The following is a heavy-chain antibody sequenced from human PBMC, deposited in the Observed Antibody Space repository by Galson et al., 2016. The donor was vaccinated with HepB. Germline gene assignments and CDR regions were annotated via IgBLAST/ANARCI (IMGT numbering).Heavy chain of an antibody. CDR1: GYTFTTYD. CDR2: ISPYSGNT. Sequence: SVKVSCKASGYTFTTYDISWLRQAPGQGLEWMGWISPYSGNTNYAQKFQGRVTMSTDTSTSTAYMELRSLRSDDTAVYYCAEKEGVAARNHYYSYHGMDVWGRGTTVTVSS. CDR3: AEKEGVAARNHYYSYHGMDV. D-gene: IGHD6-6*01. V-gene: IGHV1-18*01. J-gene: IGHJ6*02.